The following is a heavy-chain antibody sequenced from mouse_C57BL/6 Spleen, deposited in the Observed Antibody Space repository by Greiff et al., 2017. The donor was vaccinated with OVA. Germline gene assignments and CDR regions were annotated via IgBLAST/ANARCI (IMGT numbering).Heavy chain of an antibody. CDR3: ASEQMAQATWNY. D-gene: IGHD3-2*02. V-gene: IGHV1-72*01. J-gene: IGHJ2*01. CDR2: IDPNSGGT. Sequence: VHLVESGAELVKPGASVKLSCKASGYTFTSYWMHWVKQRPGRGLEWIGRIDPNSGGTKYNEKFKSKATLTVDKPSSTAYMQLSSLTSEDSAVYYCASEQMAQATWNYWGQGTTLTVSS. CDR1: GYTFTSYW.